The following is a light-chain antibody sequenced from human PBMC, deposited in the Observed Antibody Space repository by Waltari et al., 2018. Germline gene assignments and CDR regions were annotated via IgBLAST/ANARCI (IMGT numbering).Light chain of an antibody. V-gene: IGLV2-14*03. Sequence: QSALTQPASVSGSPGQPITISCTGTSSDVGGYNYASWYQQHPGKAPKLMIFDVSNRPSGVSNRFSGSKSGNTASLTISGLQAEDEADYYCSSYISSSTLELFGGGTSLTVL. CDR2: DVS. CDR3: SSYISSSTLEL. CDR1: SSDVGGYNY. J-gene: IGLJ2*01.